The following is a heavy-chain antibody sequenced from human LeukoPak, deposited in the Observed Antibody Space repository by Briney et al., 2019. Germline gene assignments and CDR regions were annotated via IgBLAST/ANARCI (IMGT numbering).Heavy chain of an antibody. CDR3: ARGILTGYYIAFDI. V-gene: IGHV4-59*08. CDR2: IYYSGST. D-gene: IGHD3-9*01. CDR1: GGSISSYY. J-gene: IGHJ3*02. Sequence: SETLSLTCTVSGGSISSYYWSWIRQPPGKGLEWIGYIYYSGSTNYNPSLKSRVTISVDTSKNQFSLKLRSVTAADTAVYYCARGILTGYYIAFDIWGQGTMVTVSS.